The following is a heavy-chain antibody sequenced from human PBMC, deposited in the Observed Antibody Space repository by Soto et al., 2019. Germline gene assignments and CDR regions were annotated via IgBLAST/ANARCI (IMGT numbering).Heavy chain of an antibody. J-gene: IGHJ5*02. CDR1: GGTFSSYA. D-gene: IGHD2-2*01. V-gene: IGHV1-69*13. CDR3: ARDLGHCSSSDCYYWFAP. Sequence: SVKVSCKASGGTFSSYAISWVRQAPGQGLEWMGGIIPIFGTANYAQKFQGRVTITADESTSTAYMELSSLRSEDTAVYYCARDLGHCSSSDCYYWFAPWGQGTHVSVSA. CDR2: IIPIFGTA.